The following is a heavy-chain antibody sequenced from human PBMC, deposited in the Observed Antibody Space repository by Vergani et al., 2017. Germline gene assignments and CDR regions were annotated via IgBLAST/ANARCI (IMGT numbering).Heavy chain of an antibody. D-gene: IGHD6-25*01. CDR3: TKGPQQRLNVLDN. J-gene: IGHJ4*01. Sequence: QLQLVESGGGVVQPGRSLRLSCAASGFNFNNFGIHWVRQAPGKGLEWVAVISFDGTTKYYADSVKGRFTISRDNSKKMLYLEMNSLRNDDTALYYCTKGPQQRLNVLDNWGQVTLVTVSS. CDR1: GFNFNNFG. V-gene: IGHV3-30*18. CDR2: ISFDGTTK.